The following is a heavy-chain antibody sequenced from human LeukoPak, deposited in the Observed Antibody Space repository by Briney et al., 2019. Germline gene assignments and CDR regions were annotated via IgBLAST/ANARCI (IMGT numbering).Heavy chain of an antibody. J-gene: IGHJ4*02. Sequence: KPSETLSLTCAVYGGSFSGYYWSWIRQPPGKGLEWIGEINHSGSTSYNPSLKSRVTISVDTSKNQFSLKLSSVTAADTAVYYCARGNDFWSGYYTEWGQGTLVTVSS. CDR2: INHSGST. CDR1: GGSFSGYY. CDR3: ARGNDFWSGYYTE. D-gene: IGHD3-3*01. V-gene: IGHV4-34*01.